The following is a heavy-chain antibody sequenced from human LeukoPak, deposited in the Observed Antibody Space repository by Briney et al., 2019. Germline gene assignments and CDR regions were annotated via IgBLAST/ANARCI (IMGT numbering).Heavy chain of an antibody. CDR3: AWGGIAAFDS. CDR1: GGSISSYY. V-gene: IGHV3-11*04. Sequence: LSLTCAVSGGSISSYYWSWIRQAPGKGLEWVAYISSSGNTRYYADSVKGRFTISRDNAKNSLYLQMNSPRAEDTAVYYCAWGGIAAFDSWGQGTLVTVSS. D-gene: IGHD2-21*01. J-gene: IGHJ4*02. CDR2: ISSSGNTR.